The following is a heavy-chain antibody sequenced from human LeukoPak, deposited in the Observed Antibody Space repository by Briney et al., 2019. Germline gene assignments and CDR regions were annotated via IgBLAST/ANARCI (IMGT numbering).Heavy chain of an antibody. D-gene: IGHD6-13*01. Sequence: GGSLRLSCAASGFTFSSYAMNWVRQAPGKGLEWVAVISYDGSNKYYADSVKGRFTISRDNSKNTLYLQMNSLRAEDTAVYYCARDGRGGAAAGTSGYWGQGTLVTVSS. CDR2: ISYDGSNK. V-gene: IGHV3-30*04. CDR1: GFTFSSYA. J-gene: IGHJ4*02. CDR3: ARDGRGGAAAGTSGY.